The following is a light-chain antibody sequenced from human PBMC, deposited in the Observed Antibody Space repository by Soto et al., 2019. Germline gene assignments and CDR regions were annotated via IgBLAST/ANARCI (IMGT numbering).Light chain of an antibody. J-gene: IGKJ4*01. CDR1: KGITSA. CDR2: DAS. Sequence: AIQLTQSPSSLSASVGDRVSITCRASKGITSALAWYQQKPGKAPNLLIYDASTLESGVPSRLSGSGLGTDFTLTISSLQPDDSATYLCQQFNSLPPTFGGGTRVEIK. V-gene: IGKV1-13*02. CDR3: QQFNSLPPT.